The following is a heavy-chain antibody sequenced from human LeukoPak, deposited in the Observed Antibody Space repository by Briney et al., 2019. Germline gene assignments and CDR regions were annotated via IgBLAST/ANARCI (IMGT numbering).Heavy chain of an antibody. V-gene: IGHV3-73*01. Sequence: GGSLRLSCAASGFTFSGSAMHWVRQASGEGREWVGRIRNKANSYATAYAASVKGRFTISRDDSKNMTYLQMNSLKTDDTAVYYCTRLTAMDDYWGQGSLVTVSS. CDR2: IRNKANSYAT. CDR3: TRLTAMDDY. CDR1: GFTFSGSA. D-gene: IGHD5-18*01. J-gene: IGHJ4*02.